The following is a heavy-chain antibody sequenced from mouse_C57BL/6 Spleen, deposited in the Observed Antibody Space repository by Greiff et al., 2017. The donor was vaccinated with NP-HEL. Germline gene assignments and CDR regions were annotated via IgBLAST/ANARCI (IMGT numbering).Heavy chain of an antibody. CDR1: GYTFTSYW. CDR3: ARATVVAPWYFDV. D-gene: IGHD1-1*01. J-gene: IGHJ1*03. Sequence: QVQLQQPGAELVKPGASVKLSCKASGYTFTSYWMHWVKQRPGQGLEWIGMIHPNSGSTNYNEKFKSKATLTVDKSSSTAYMQLSSLTSEDSAVYYCARATVVAPWYFDVWGTGTMVTVSS. V-gene: IGHV1-64*01. CDR2: IHPNSGST.